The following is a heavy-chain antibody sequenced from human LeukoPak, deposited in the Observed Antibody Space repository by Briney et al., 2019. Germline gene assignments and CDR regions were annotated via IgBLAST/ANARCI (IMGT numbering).Heavy chain of an antibody. D-gene: IGHD5-18*01. J-gene: IGHJ3*02. CDR3: ARGDSYGYLEGAFDI. V-gene: IGHV1-2*02. CDR2: INPNSGGT. Sequence: ASVKVSCKASGYTFTGYYMHWVRQAPGQGLEWMGWINPNSGGTNYAQKFQGRVTMTTDTSTSTAYMELRSLRSDDTAVYYCARGDSYGYLEGAFDIWGQGTMVTVSS. CDR1: GYTFTGYY.